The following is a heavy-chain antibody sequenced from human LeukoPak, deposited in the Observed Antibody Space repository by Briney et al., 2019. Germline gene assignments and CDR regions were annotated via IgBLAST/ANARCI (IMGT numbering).Heavy chain of an antibody. CDR2: ISSNGGST. J-gene: IGHJ4*02. CDR1: GFTFSSYA. CDR3: ARTYCSSTSCLVDY. Sequence: PGGSLRLCCAASGFTFSSYAMHWVRRAPGKGLEYVSAISSNGGSTYYANSVKGRFTISRDNSKNTLYLQMGSLRAEDMAMYYCARTYCSSTSCLVDYWGQGTLVTVSS. V-gene: IGHV3-64*01. D-gene: IGHD2-2*01.